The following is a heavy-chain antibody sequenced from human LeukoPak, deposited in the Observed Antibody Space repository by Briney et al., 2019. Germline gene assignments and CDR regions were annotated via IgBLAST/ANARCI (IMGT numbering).Heavy chain of an antibody. D-gene: IGHD2/OR15-2a*01. V-gene: IGHV1-8*01. Sequence: ASVKVSCKASGYTFTSYDINWVRQATGQGPEWMGWMNPNSGNTGYAQKFQGRVTMTRDTSTTTVYMELSSLRSQDTAVYYCARHKEVGDYYYFDYWGQGTLVTVSS. CDR1: GYTFTSYD. CDR3: ARHKEVGDYYYFDY. J-gene: IGHJ4*02. CDR2: MNPNSGNT.